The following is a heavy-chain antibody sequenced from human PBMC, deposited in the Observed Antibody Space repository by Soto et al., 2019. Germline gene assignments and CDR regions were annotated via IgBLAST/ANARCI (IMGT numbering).Heavy chain of an antibody. CDR1: GHRFTTYW. V-gene: IGHV5-10-1*01. CDR3: ASPTMTSTSFYYAMDV. J-gene: IGHJ6*02. Sequence: GESLKISCKTSGHRFTTYWISWVRHMPGKSLEYMGKSNPTDSETNYSPSFEGHVTFSVDRSTSTAYVRWNSLKASDTAMYYCASPTMTSTSFYYAMDVWGQGTTVTVSS. D-gene: IGHD4-17*01. CDR2: SNPTDSET.